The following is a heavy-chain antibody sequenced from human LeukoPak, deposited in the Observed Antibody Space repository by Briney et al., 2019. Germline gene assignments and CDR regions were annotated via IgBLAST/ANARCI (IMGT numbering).Heavy chain of an antibody. D-gene: IGHD5-12*01. Sequence: GGSLSLSCAASGFTFSTYSMNWVRQAPGKGLEWVSDISSSGSTIYYADSVKGRFTISRDNAKNSLYLQMNSLRAEDTPVYYCARLSIRLPLDHWGQGTLVTVSS. V-gene: IGHV3-48*04. J-gene: IGHJ4*02. CDR3: ARLSIRLPLDH. CDR1: GFTFSTYS. CDR2: ISSSGSTI.